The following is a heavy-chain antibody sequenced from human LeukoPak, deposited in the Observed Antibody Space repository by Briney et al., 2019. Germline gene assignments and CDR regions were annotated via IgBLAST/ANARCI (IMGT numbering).Heavy chain of an antibody. V-gene: IGHV4-59*01. J-gene: IGHJ5*02. D-gene: IGHD3-3*01. CDR1: GGSISSYY. CDR2: IYYSGST. CDR3: ARETYYDFWSGYYSWGWFDP. Sequence: SETLSLTCTVSGGSISSYYWSWIRPPPGKGLEWIGYIYYSGSTNYNPPLKSRVTTSVDTSKNQFSLKLSSVTAADTAVYYCARETYYDFWSGYYSWGWFDPWGQGTLVTVSS.